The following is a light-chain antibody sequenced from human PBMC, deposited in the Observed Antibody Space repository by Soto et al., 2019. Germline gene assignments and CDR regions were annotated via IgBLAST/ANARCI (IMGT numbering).Light chain of an antibody. J-gene: IGKJ5*01. Sequence: IVWTKSPVTLSLSPVARATLSCLASPSVRSNFLAWYQQKPGQAPRLLIYGASSRATGIPARFSCSGSGTDFTLTISSLEPEDFAVYYCQQRRSWPPTITFGQGTRLEIK. CDR1: PSVRSNF. V-gene: IGKV3-11*01. CDR3: QQRRSWPPTIT. CDR2: GAS.